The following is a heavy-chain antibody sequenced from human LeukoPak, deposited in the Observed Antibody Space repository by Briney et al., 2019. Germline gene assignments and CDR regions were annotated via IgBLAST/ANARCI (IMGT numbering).Heavy chain of an antibody. CDR2: IYFTGST. CDR1: NGSISGCAFYY. D-gene: IGHD3-10*01. V-gene: IGHV4-39*07. J-gene: IGHJ4*02. CDR3: ARDFWFGELLPFYFDS. Sequence: SETLSLTCTVSNGSISGCAFYYWGWIRQPPGKGLEWIGSIYFTGSTYHNPSLQSRVTLSVDASKNQFSLKLSSLTAADTAVYYCARDFWFGELLPFYFDSWGQGTLVTVSS.